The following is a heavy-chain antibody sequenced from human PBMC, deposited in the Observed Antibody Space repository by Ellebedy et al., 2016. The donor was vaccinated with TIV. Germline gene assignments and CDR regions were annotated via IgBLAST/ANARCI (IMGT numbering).Heavy chain of an antibody. CDR2: IKQDGSEK. CDR1: GFTFSRYW. Sequence: GESLKISCAASGFTFSRYWMSWVRQAQGKGLEWVANIKQDGSEKYYVDSVEGRFTISRDNAKNSLYLQMNSLRAEDTAVYYCARLTNNRFFDYWGQGTLVSVSS. CDR3: ARLTNNRFFDY. V-gene: IGHV3-7*01. J-gene: IGHJ4*02. D-gene: IGHD2/OR15-2a*01.